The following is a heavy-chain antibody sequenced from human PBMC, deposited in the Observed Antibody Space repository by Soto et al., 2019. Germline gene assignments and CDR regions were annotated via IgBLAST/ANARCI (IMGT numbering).Heavy chain of an antibody. Sequence: GGSLRLSCAASGFTFSSYSMNWVRQAPGKGLEWVSSISSSSGYIYYADSVKGRFTISRDNAKNSLYLQMNSLRAEDTAVYYCAGEEVGGMDVWGQGTTVTVSS. D-gene: IGHD1-26*01. CDR1: GFTFSSYS. V-gene: IGHV3-21*01. CDR2: ISSSSGYI. CDR3: AGEEVGGMDV. J-gene: IGHJ6*02.